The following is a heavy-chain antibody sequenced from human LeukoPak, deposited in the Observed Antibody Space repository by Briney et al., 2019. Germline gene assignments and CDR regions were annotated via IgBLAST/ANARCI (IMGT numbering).Heavy chain of an antibody. J-gene: IGHJ6*03. D-gene: IGHD4-23*01. CDR1: GFTFSSYS. CDR3: ARDQTVVKVMDV. V-gene: IGHV3-21*01. CDR2: ISSSSSYI. Sequence: GSLRLSCAASGFTFSSYSMNWVRQAPGKGLEWVSSISSSSSYIYYADSVKGRFTISRDNAKNSLYLQMNSLRAEDTAVYYCARDQTVVKVMDVWGKGTTVTVSS.